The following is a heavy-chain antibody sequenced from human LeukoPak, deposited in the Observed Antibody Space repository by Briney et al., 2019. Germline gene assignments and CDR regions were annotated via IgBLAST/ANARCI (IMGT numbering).Heavy chain of an antibody. CDR2: IYHSGST. V-gene: IGHV4-38-2*02. Sequence: SETLSLTCAVSGYSISSGCYWGWIRQPPGKGLEWIGSIYHSGSTYYNPSLKSRVTISVDTSKNQFSLKLSSVTAADTAVYYCARDHSGSSWDFDYWGQGTLVTVSS. CDR3: ARDHSGSSWDFDY. D-gene: IGHD1-26*01. J-gene: IGHJ4*02. CDR1: GYSISSGCY.